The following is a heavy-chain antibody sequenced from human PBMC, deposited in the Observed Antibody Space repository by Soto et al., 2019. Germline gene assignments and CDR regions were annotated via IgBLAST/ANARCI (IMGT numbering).Heavy chain of an antibody. CDR3: AKKVNSGPGSQYFDY. D-gene: IGHD3-10*01. J-gene: IGHJ4*02. V-gene: IGHV3-23*01. Sequence: GGSLRLSCAASGFTFSSYSMSWVRQAPGKGLEWVSGFRTGGDDGTTYYADSVKGRFTISRDNSKNTLFLQMKSLRAEDTAIYYCAKKVNSGPGSQYFDYWGQGTLVTV. CDR1: GFTFSSYS. CDR2: FRTGGDDGTT.